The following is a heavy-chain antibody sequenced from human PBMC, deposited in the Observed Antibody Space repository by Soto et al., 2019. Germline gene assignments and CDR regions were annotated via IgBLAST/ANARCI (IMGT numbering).Heavy chain of an antibody. J-gene: IGHJ3*02. D-gene: IGHD2-8*01. Sequence: QVQLQQSGPGLMKPSQTLSLTCAISGDSVSSSRAAWGWIRQSPSRGLEWLGRTYYRYRWYNDYSEYLKGRITIRPDSYKNQLSTQLNAAPPVDTAVYCCAGEDSAWTNDAFDMLCPGTIITVSS. V-gene: IGHV6-1*01. CDR2: TYYRYRWYN. CDR1: GDSVSSSRAA. CDR3: AGEDSAWTNDAFDM.